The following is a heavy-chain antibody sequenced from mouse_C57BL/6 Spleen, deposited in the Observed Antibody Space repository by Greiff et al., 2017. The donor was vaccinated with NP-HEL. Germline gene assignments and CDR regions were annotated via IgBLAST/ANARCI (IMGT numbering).Heavy chain of an antibody. CDR1: GYSITSGYY. D-gene: IGHD2-1*01. CDR2: ISYDGSN. CDR3: ARGGNSFAY. V-gene: IGHV3-6*01. J-gene: IGHJ3*01. Sequence: DVKLQESGPGLVKPSQSLSLTCSVTGYSITSGYYWNWIRQFPGNKLEWMGYISYDGSNNYNPSLKNRISLTRDTSKNQFFLKLNSVTTEDTATYYCARGGNSFAYWGQGTLVTVSA.